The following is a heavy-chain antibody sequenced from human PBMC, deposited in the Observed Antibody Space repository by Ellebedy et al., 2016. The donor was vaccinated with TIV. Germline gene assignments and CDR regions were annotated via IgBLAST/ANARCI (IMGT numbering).Heavy chain of an antibody. CDR1: GYTFTGYY. CDR2: IIPIFGTA. V-gene: IGHV1-69*13. Sequence: SVKVSCXASGYTFTGYYMHWVRQAPGQGLEWMGGIIPIFGTANYAQKFQGRVTITADESTSTAYMELSSLRSEDTAVYYCAREGNGDFPFDYWGQGTLVTVSS. J-gene: IGHJ4*02. D-gene: IGHD4-17*01. CDR3: AREGNGDFPFDY.